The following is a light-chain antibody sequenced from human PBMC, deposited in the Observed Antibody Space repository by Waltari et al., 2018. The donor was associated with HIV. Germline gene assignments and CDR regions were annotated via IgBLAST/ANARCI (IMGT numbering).Light chain of an antibody. J-gene: IGKJ1*01. CDR2: AAT. CDR1: LSINNY. CDR3: QQSYSIPWT. Sequence: DIQMTQSPSSLSASVGDGVTITCRANLSINNYLNWYQRKPGKAPRLLIFAATSLQSGVLSRFSGSGSGTDFTLTISSLLLEDFATYYCQQSYSIPWTFGQGTKVEIK. V-gene: IGKV1-39*01.